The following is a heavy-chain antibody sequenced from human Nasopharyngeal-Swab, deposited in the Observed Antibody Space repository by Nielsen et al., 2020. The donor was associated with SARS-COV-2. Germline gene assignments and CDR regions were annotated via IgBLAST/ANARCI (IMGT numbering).Heavy chain of an antibody. CDR3: ARLDPYRSRDDY. D-gene: IGHD6-13*01. CDR2: IYYSGST. J-gene: IGHJ4*02. V-gene: IGHV4-39*01. Sequence: RQAPGKGLEWIGSIYYSGSTYYNPSLKSRVTISVDTSKNQFSLKLSSVTAADTAVYYCARLDPYRSRDDYWGQGTLVTVSS.